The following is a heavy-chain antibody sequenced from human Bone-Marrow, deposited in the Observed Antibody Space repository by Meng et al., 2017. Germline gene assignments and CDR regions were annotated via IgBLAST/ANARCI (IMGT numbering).Heavy chain of an antibody. V-gene: IGHV4-4*02. CDR2: VYHRGDT. D-gene: IGHD1-7*01. J-gene: IGHJ4*02. CDR3: GRDQGRELINH. Sequence: QVQLQEQGAGLVKPSGALFLTCTVSGDSISSDIWWSWVRQPPGKGLEWIGEVYHRGDTNYNPSLKSRVDISGDKSKNQFYLSLFSVTAADTAVYYCGRDQGRELINHWGQGTLVTVSS. CDR1: GDSISSDIW.